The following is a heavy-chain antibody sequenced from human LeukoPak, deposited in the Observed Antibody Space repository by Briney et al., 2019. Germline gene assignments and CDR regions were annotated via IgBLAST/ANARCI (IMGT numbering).Heavy chain of an antibody. V-gene: IGHV1-18*01. J-gene: IGHJ4*02. D-gene: IGHD3-22*01. CDR1: GYTFTSYG. CDR3: ARDIEEPRGYYYDSSGLPPGY. Sequence: APVKVSCEASGYTFTSYGTSWVQQAPGQGLEWMGWISAYNGYTNYAQKLQGRVTMTTDTSTSTAYMELRSLRSDDTAAYYCARDIEEPRGYYYDSSGLPPGYWGQGTLVTVSS. CDR2: ISAYNGYT.